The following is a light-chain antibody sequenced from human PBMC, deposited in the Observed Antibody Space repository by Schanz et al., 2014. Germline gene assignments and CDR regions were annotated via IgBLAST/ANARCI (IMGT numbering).Light chain of an antibody. Sequence: EIVLTQSPGTLSLSEGERATLSCRASQSVSSNSLAWFQFKPGQAPRLLIYGASTRATGIPARFSGSGSGTEFTLTISSLQSEDFAVYYCQQYSNRPPSVTFGQGTKVEIK. CDR2: GAS. V-gene: IGKV3-15*01. J-gene: IGKJ1*01. CDR1: QSVSSN. CDR3: QQYSNRPPSVT.